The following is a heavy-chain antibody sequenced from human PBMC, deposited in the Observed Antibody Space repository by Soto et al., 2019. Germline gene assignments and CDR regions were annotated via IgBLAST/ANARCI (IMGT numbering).Heavy chain of an antibody. CDR3: ARPVSGSSSWYGGWYFDL. V-gene: IGHV4-39*01. CDR2: IYYSGST. CDR1: GGSISSSSYY. D-gene: IGHD6-13*01. J-gene: IGHJ2*01. Sequence: QLQLQESGPGLVKPSETLSLTCTVSGGSISSSSYYWGWIRQPPGKGLEWIGSIYYSGSTYYNPSLKSRVTISVDTSKNQFSLKLSSVTAADTAVYYCARPVSGSSSWYGGWYFDLWGRGTLVTVSS.